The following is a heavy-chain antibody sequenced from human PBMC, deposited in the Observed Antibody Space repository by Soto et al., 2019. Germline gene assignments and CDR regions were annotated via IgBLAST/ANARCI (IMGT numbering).Heavy chain of an antibody. CDR1: GGTFSSYA. CDR2: IIPIVGTA. J-gene: IGHJ6*02. D-gene: IGHD3-22*01. V-gene: IGHV1-69*01. CDR3: ASGIHYYDGSGYSLYYYYGMDV. Sequence: QVQLVQSGAEVKKPGSSVKVSCKASGGTFSSYAISWVRQAPGQGLEWMGGIIPIVGTANYAQKFQGRVTMTAAESTSTAYMELSSLISEDTAVYYCASGIHYYDGSGYSLYYYYGMDVWGQGTTVTVSS.